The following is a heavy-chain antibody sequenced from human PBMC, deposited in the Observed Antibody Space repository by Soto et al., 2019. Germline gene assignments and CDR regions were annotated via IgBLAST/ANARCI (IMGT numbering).Heavy chain of an antibody. CDR2: NYYSGIT. Sequence: QVQLQESGPGLVKPSQTLSLTCTVSGGSISSGGYYWTWIRQHPGKGLGWIGCNYYSGITYYNPSLKSRVTISLDTSKNQFSLKLSSVTAADTAVYYCARGSSIAGLYYGMDVWGQGTTVTVSS. V-gene: IGHV4-31*03. J-gene: IGHJ6*02. CDR3: ARGSSIAGLYYGMDV. D-gene: IGHD6-6*01. CDR1: GGSISSGGYY.